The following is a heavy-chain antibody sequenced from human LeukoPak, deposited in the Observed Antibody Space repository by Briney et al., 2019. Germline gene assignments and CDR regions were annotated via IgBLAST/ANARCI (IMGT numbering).Heavy chain of an antibody. Sequence: VASVKVSCKASGYTFTSYGISWVRQAPGQGLEWMGWISAYNSNTNYAQKLQGRVTMTTDTSTSTAYMELRSLRSDDTAVYYCAVEFDPGDAFDIWGQGTMVTVSS. D-gene: IGHD3-10*01. CDR3: AVEFDPGDAFDI. CDR2: ISAYNSNT. CDR1: GYTFTSYG. V-gene: IGHV1-18*01. J-gene: IGHJ3*02.